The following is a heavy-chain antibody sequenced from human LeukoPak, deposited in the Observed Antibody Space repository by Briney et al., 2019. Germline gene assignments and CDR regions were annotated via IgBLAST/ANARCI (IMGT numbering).Heavy chain of an antibody. CDR1: GYTFNSYA. Sequence: ASVKVSCKASGYTFNSYAMHWVRQAPGQRLEWMGWINAGNGNTKYSQKFQGRVTITRDTSASTAYMELSRLRSDDTAVYYCARAQKVGSGWYLISYHFDYWGQGTLVTVSS. D-gene: IGHD6-19*01. V-gene: IGHV1-3*01. CDR3: ARAQKVGSGWYLISYHFDY. CDR2: INAGNGNT. J-gene: IGHJ4*02.